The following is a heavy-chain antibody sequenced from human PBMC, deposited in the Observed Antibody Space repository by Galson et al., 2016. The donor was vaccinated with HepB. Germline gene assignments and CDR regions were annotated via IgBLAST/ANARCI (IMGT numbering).Heavy chain of an antibody. CDR2: IIPIFATT. CDR1: GGTFSTYA. J-gene: IGHJ6*02. V-gene: IGHV1-69*13. CDR3: ARGPHGYGNFYGMDV. D-gene: IGHD5-18*01. Sequence: SVKVSCKASGGTFSTYAISWVRQAPGQGLEWVGGIIPIFATTNYADKFRGRVTITADESTSTAYMELSSLRSEDTAVYSCARGPHGYGNFYGMDVWGQGTTVTVSS.